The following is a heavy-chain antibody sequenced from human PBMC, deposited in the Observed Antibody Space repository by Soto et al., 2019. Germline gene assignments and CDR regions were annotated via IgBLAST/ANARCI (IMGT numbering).Heavy chain of an antibody. CDR1: GYYFPSYW. D-gene: IGHD4-17*01. V-gene: IGHV5-51*01. Sequence: PGESLKISCKGSGYYFPSYWIGWVRQMPGKYLAWMGNFYPGDSDTRYSPTFQGQVTISADGSIATAYLQWSSLKPSDTAMYYCARQGNGAEGFDYWGQGTLVTVSS. CDR3: ARQGNGAEGFDY. CDR2: FYPGDSDT. J-gene: IGHJ4*02.